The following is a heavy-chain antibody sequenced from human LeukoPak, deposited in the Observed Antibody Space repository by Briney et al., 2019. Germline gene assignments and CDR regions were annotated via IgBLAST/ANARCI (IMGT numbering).Heavy chain of an antibody. D-gene: IGHD3-3*01. Sequence: SETLSPTCAVYGGSFSGYYWSWIRQPPGKGLEWIGEINHSGSTNYNPSLKSRVTISVDTSKNQFSLKLSSVTAADTAVYYCARAPHYDPYYMDVWGKGTTVTVSS. CDR2: INHSGST. V-gene: IGHV4-34*01. CDR3: ARAPHYDPYYMDV. J-gene: IGHJ6*03. CDR1: GGSFSGYY.